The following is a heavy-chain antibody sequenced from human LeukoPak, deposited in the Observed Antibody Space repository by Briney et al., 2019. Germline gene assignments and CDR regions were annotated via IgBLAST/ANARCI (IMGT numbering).Heavy chain of an antibody. CDR2: ISGSGGST. CDR1: GFTFSSYA. V-gene: IGHV3-23*01. CDR3: ANSAYDFWSGYPLPDY. Sequence: GGSLRLSCAASGFTFSSYAMSWVRQAPGKGLEWVSAISGSGGSTYYADSVKGRFTISRDNSKNTLYLQMNSLRAEDTAVYYCANSAYDFWSGYPLPDYRGQGTLVTVSS. D-gene: IGHD3-3*01. J-gene: IGHJ4*02.